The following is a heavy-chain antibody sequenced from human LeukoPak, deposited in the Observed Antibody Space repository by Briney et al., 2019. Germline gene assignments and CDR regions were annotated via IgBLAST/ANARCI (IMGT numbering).Heavy chain of an antibody. CDR1: GFTFSNFA. D-gene: IGHD3-22*01. V-gene: IGHV3-23*01. Sequence: PGGSLRLSCAASGFTFSNFAMSWVRQPPGKGLELVSTLGGGGIVTYYADSVKGRFTISRDNSMNTLYLHMNSLRAEDTAVFYCVRRCKDESSGARWFDPWGQGTLVTVSS. J-gene: IGHJ5*02. CDR3: VRRCKDESSGARWFDP. CDR2: LGGGGIVT.